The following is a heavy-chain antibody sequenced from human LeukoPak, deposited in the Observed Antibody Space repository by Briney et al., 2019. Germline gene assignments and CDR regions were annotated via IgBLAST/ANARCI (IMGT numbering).Heavy chain of an antibody. CDR2: ISGSGGST. J-gene: IGHJ4*02. D-gene: IGHD3-9*01. CDR3: AKDRFNYDILTGVFDY. Sequence: PGGSLRLSCAASGFTFSSYAMSWVRQAPGKGLEWVSAISGSGGSTYYADSVKGRFTISRDNSKNTLYLQMNSLRAEDTAVYYCAKDRFNYDILTGVFDYWGQGTLVTVSS. V-gene: IGHV3-23*01. CDR1: GFTFSSYA.